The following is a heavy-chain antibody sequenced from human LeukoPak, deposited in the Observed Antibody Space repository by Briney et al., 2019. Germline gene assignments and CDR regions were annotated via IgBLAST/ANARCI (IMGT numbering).Heavy chain of an antibody. V-gene: IGHV4-59*01. CDR1: GGSISSYY. D-gene: IGHD5-18*01. Sequence: SETLSLTCTVSGGSISSYYWSWIRQPPGKGLEWIGYVFYSRSTNYNPSLKSRVTISVDTSKNQFTLKLSSVTPADTAVYYCARDGGRFSFGFGYWGQGTLVTVSS. CDR3: ARDGGRFSFGFGY. J-gene: IGHJ4*02. CDR2: VFYSRST.